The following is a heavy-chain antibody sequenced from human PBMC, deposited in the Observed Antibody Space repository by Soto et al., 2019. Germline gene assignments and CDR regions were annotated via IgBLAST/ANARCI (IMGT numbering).Heavy chain of an antibody. J-gene: IGHJ4*02. Sequence: QVQLQQWGAGLLKPSETLSLTCAVYSGSFSGYYWTWIRQSPEKGLEWIGEVNHSGTTYYNPSLKTRVTISVHTPKNQFSLKMSSVTAADTAVYYCARGIGYCSSINCYSSRRLRFDSWGQGTLVTVSS. CDR1: SGSFSGYY. CDR2: VNHSGTT. V-gene: IGHV4-34*01. D-gene: IGHD2-2*01. CDR3: ARGIGYCSSINCYSSRRLRFDS.